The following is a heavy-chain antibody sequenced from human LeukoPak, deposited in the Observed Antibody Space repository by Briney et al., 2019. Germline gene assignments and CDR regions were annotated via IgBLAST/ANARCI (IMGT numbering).Heavy chain of an antibody. CDR1: GFTFSSCS. Sequence: GGSLRLSCAASGFTFSSCSLNWVRQAPGKGLEGVSSITTSNYMYYAGSVKGRFTISRDNAKNSVYLQMSSLRAEDTAVYYCARDLYSTSWSPGYWGQGTLVTVSS. CDR2: ITTSNYM. CDR3: ARDLYSTSWSPGY. D-gene: IGHD2-2*01. V-gene: IGHV3-21*01. J-gene: IGHJ4*02.